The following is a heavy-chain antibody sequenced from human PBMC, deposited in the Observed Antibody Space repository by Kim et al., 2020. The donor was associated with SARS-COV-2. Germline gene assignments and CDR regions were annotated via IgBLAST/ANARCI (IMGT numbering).Heavy chain of an antibody. D-gene: IGHD2-15*01. J-gene: IGHJ4*02. CDR3: AKDEGWAYCSGGSCYFDY. CDR1: GFTFSSYA. CDR2: ISGSGGST. Sequence: GGSLRLSCAASGFTFSSYAMSWVRQAPGKGLEWVSAISGSGGSTYYADSVKGRFTISRDNSKNTLYLQMNSLRAEDTAVYYCAKDEGWAYCSGGSCYFDYWGEGTLVTVSS. V-gene: IGHV3-23*01.